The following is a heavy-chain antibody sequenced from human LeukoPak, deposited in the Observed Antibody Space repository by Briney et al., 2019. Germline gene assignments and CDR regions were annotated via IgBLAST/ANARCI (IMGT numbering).Heavy chain of an antibody. Sequence: GGSLRLSCAASGFTFSSYGMHWVRQAPGKGLEWVAVISYDGSNKYYADSVKGRFTISRDNSKNTLCLQMNSLRAEDTAVYYCAKDQSGLRLGELSSSLDYWGQGTLVTVSS. CDR1: GFTFSSYG. D-gene: IGHD3-16*02. CDR3: AKDQSGLRLGELSSSLDY. CDR2: ISYDGSNK. V-gene: IGHV3-30*18. J-gene: IGHJ4*02.